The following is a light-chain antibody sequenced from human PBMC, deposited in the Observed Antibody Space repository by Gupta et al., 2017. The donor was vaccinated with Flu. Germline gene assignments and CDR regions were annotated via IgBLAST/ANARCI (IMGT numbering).Light chain of an antibody. CDR1: QSLLDSNGYNY. Sequence: DIVMTQSPLSLPVTPGAPASISCRSSQSLLDSNGYNYLDWHLQKPGQSPQLLIYLGSNRASGVPDRFSGSESGTDFTLKISRVEAEDVGVYYCMQALQTPWTFGQGTRVEIK. CDR3: MQALQTPWT. V-gene: IGKV2-28*01. J-gene: IGKJ1*01. CDR2: LGS.